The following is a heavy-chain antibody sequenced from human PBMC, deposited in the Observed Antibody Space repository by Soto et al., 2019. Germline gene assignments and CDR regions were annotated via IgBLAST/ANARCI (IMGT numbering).Heavy chain of an antibody. D-gene: IGHD3-3*01. V-gene: IGHV1-69*06. CDR2: IIPIFGTA. J-gene: IGHJ6*02. CDR1: GGTFSSYA. Sequence: GASVKVSCKASGGTFSSYAISWVRQAPGQGLEWMGGIIPIFGTANYAQKFQGRVTITADKSTSTAHMELSSLRSEDTAVYYCARDDFWSGYYTPYYYYGMDVWGQGTTVTVSS. CDR3: ARDDFWSGYYTPYYYYGMDV.